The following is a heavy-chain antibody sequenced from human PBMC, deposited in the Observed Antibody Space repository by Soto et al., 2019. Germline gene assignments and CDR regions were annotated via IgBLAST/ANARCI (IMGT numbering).Heavy chain of an antibody. V-gene: IGHV1-69*02. J-gene: IGHJ6*04. CDR3: ARGGKLGGDLDV. D-gene: IGHD3-10*01. CDR1: GGTFNRET. Sequence: QAQLVHSGAEVKKPGSSVKVSCKASGGTFNRETFSWVRQAPGQGLQWMGRIIPVLDVTEYPQNFQGRVTITADTSTRTVYLALSGLGSDDTAVYYCARGGKLGGDLDVWGKGTPVIVSS. CDR2: IIPVLDVT.